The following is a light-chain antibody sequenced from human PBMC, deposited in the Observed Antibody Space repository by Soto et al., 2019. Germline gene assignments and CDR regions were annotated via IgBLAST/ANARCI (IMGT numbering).Light chain of an antibody. CDR2: VAS. V-gene: IGKV3-20*01. CDR3: QQYVRYVWT. J-gene: IGKJ1*01. CDR1: QSVSSRY. Sequence: VLSQSPGTLSLSPGEIATLSCRVGQSVSSRYLGWYHQKPGQAPRVIIFVASRKASDIPDRFSVRRSGTEFTLTISRLEPEDFGVYYCQQYVRYVWTFGQAPKIDMK.